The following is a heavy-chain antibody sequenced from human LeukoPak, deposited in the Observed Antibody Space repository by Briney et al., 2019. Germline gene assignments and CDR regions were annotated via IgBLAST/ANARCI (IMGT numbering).Heavy chain of an antibody. CDR2: MRQDGSDK. CDR1: GFTSSTAW. V-gene: IGHV3-7*01. D-gene: IGHD3-10*01. J-gene: IGHJ4*02. CDR3: AREGSYGDRPAQFDY. Sequence: GGSLRLSCAVSGFTSSTAWLTWVRQAPGKGLEWVADMRQDGSDKYYVDSVKGRFFISGDIAKNSVSLHMNRLSVEDTAVYYCAREGSYGDRPAQFDYWGQGTLVTVSS.